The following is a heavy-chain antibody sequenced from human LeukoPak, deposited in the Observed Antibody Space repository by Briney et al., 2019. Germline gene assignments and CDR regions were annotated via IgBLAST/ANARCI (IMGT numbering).Heavy chain of an antibody. J-gene: IGHJ4*02. CDR2: IYHSGST. Sequence: SETLSLTCTVSGYSISSGYYWGWIRQPPGKGLEWIGSIYHSGSTYYNPSLKSRVTISVDTSKNQFSLKVGSVTAADTAVYYCARGALDYGLWYYFDYWGQGTLVTVSS. CDR3: ARGALDYGLWYYFDY. D-gene: IGHD4-17*01. CDR1: GYSISSGYY. V-gene: IGHV4-38-2*02.